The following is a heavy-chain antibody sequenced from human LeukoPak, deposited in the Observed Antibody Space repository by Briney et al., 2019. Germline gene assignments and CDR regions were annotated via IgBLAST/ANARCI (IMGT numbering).Heavy chain of an antibody. Sequence: PGGSLRLSCAASGFTVSSNYMSWVRQAPGKGLEWVSVIYSGGSTYYADSVKGRFTISRDNSKNTLYLQMNTLRAEDTAVYYCARGVSGWYIFDYWGQGTLVTVSS. CDR1: GFTVSSNY. CDR2: IYSGGST. D-gene: IGHD6-19*01. V-gene: IGHV3-53*01. CDR3: ARGVSGWYIFDY. J-gene: IGHJ4*02.